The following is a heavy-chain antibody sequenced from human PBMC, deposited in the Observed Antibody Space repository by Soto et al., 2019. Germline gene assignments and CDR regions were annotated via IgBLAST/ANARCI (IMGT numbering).Heavy chain of an antibody. CDR3: ARELGEWLYKYYYCYYGMDV. Sequence: QVQLVESGGGVVQPGRSLRLSCAASGFTFSSYGMHWVRQAPGKGLEWVAVIWYDGSNKYYADSVKGRFTISRDNSKNTLYLQMNSLRAEDTAVYYCARELGEWLYKYYYCYYGMDVWGQGTTVTVSS. J-gene: IGHJ6*02. V-gene: IGHV3-33*01. CDR2: IWYDGSNK. D-gene: IGHD3-16*01. CDR1: GFTFSSYG.